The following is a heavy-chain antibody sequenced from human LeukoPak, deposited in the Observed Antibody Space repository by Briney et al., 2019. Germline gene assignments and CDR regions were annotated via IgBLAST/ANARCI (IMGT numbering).Heavy chain of an antibody. J-gene: IGHJ4*02. Sequence: ASVKVSCKASGYSFSDHFMHWVRQAPGQGLEWMGWINPNSGGTKYAQKFQGRVTMTRDMSISTDYMEMSSLRSDDTAVYYCARRLGLEYCSGTTCYPNLYFDYWGQGTLVTVSS. V-gene: IGHV1-2*02. D-gene: IGHD2/OR15-2a*01. CDR2: INPNSGGT. CDR3: ARRLGLEYCSGTTCYPNLYFDY. CDR1: GYSFSDHF.